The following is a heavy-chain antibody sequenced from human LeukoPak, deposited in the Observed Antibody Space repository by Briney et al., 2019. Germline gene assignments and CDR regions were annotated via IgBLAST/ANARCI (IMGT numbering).Heavy chain of an antibody. V-gene: IGHV1-2*02. CDR3: ARDQVRGGHDYYYYMDV. J-gene: IGHJ6*03. CDR1: GYTFTGYY. CDR2: INPNSGGT. Sequence: ASVKVSCKASGYTFTGYYMHWVRQAPGQGLEWMGWINPNSGGTNYAQKSQGRVTMTRDTSISTAYMELSRLRSDDTAVYYCARDQVRGGHDYYYYMDVWGKGTTVTVSS. D-gene: IGHD4-23*01.